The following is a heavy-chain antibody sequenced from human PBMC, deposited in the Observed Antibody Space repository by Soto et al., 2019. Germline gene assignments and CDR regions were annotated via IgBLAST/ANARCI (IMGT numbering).Heavy chain of an antibody. CDR3: ARATAAAAPYYYDGMDV. V-gene: IGHV3-73*01. J-gene: IGHJ6*02. CDR2: IRSKANDYAT. D-gene: IGHD6-13*01. Sequence: EMQLVESGGGLVQPGGSLKLSCAASGFTFSGSAIHWVRQASGKGLEWVGRIRSKANDYATAYAASVKGRFTISRDDSKNTAYLQMNSLKTEDTAIYYCARATAAAAPYYYDGMDVWGQGTTVTVSS. CDR1: GFTFSGSA.